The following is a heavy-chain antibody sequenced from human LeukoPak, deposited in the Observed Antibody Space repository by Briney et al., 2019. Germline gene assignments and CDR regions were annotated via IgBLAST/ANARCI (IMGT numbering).Heavy chain of an antibody. V-gene: IGHV1-2*02. CDR1: GYTFTGYY. D-gene: IGHD6-19*01. CDR2: ISPNSGGT. CDR3: ARDQWLVGFDY. Sequence: ASVEVSCKASGYTFTGYYMHWVRQAPGQGLEWMGWISPNSGGTNYAQKFQGRVTMTRDTSISTAYMELSRLRSDDTAVYYCARDQWLVGFDYWGQGTLVTVSS. J-gene: IGHJ4*02.